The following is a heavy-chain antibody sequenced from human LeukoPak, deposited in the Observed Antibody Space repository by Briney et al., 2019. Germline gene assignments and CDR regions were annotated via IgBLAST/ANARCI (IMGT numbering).Heavy chain of an antibody. Sequence: GGSLRLSCAASGFTFSNYWMTWVRQAPGKGLEWVANINRDGSERYYVDSVKGRFTISRDDAKSSLYLQMNSLRAEDTAVYYCARRNAMDVWGQGTTVTVFS. CDR3: ARRNAMDV. J-gene: IGHJ6*02. CDR2: INRDGSER. V-gene: IGHV3-7*03. CDR1: GFTFSNYW.